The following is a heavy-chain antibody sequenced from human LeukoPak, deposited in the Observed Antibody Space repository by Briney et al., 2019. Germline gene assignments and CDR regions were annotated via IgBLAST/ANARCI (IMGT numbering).Heavy chain of an antibody. V-gene: IGHV4-30-4*08. Sequence: MPSQTLSLTCTVSGGSISSGDYYWRWIRQPPGKGLEWIGYIYYSGSTYYNPSLKSRFTISVDTSKNQFSLKLSSVTAADTAVYYCARGDFWSGSIDYWGQGTLVTVSS. D-gene: IGHD3-3*01. CDR1: GGSISSGDYY. J-gene: IGHJ4*02. CDR2: IYYSGST. CDR3: ARGDFWSGSIDY.